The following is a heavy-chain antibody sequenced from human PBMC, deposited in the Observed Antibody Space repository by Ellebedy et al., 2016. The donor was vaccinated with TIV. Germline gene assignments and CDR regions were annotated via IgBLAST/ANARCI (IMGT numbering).Heavy chain of an antibody. CDR2: IYYSGRT. V-gene: IGHV4-39*01. Sequence: MPSETLSLTCTVSGGSISSSNYFWGWIRQPPGKGLEWIANIYYSGRTYYNPSLKSRVTISVDTSKNQFSLRLSSVTAADTAVYYRARLSGYSYESYYFDYWGQGTLVTVSS. CDR3: ARLSGYSYESYYFDY. CDR1: GGSISSSNYF. D-gene: IGHD5-18*01. J-gene: IGHJ4*02.